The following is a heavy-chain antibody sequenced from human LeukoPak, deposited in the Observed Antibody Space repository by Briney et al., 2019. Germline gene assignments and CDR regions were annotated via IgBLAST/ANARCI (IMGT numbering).Heavy chain of an antibody. Sequence: GGSLRLSCAASGFTFSSYGMHWVRQAPGKGLEWVAFIRYDGSNKYYADSVKGRFTISRDNSKNTLYLQMNSLRAEDTAVYYCAKTLRAEWEPLAFDIWGQGTMVTVSS. V-gene: IGHV3-30*02. CDR2: IRYDGSNK. D-gene: IGHD1-26*01. CDR3: AKTLRAEWEPLAFDI. CDR1: GFTFSSYG. J-gene: IGHJ3*02.